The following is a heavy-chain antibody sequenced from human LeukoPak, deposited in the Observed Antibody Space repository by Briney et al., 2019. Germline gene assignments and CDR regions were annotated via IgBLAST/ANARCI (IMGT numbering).Heavy chain of an antibody. D-gene: IGHD5-12*01. J-gene: IGHJ4*02. CDR2: ISSGSSSV. Sequence: GSLRLSCAASGFTFSSYAMHWVRQAPGQGLEWVSYISSGSSSVYYADSVKGRFTISRDNAKNSLYLQMNSLRAEDTAVYYCARPVDYNAGDYWGQGTLVTVSS. V-gene: IGHV3-48*04. CDR3: ARPVDYNAGDY. CDR1: GFTFSSYA.